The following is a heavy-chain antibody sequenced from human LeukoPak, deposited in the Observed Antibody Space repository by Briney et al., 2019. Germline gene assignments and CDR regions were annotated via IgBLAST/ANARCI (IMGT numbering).Heavy chain of an antibody. CDR3: ARAPATRMVRGVIKSFDY. Sequence: PSETLSLTCAVSGGSFSGYYWSWIRQPPGKGLGWKWEINHSGSTNYNPSLKSRVTISVDTSKNQFSLKLSSVSAAYTAVYYCARAPATRMVRGVIKSFDYWGQGNLVTVSS. V-gene: IGHV4-34*01. D-gene: IGHD3-10*01. CDR2: INHSGST. J-gene: IGHJ4*02. CDR1: GGSFSGYY.